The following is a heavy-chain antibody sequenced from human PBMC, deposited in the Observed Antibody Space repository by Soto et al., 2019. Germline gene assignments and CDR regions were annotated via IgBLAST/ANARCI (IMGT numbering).Heavy chain of an antibody. Sequence: ASVKVSCKVSGYTFTSYGISWVRQAPGQGLKWMEWISTYNDNTNYAQKHQGRVTMNTNTSTSTAYKELRSLRSDDTAVYYCARDSAYYDFWSGYPRFDYWGQGTLVTVSS. CDR1: GYTFTSYG. V-gene: IGHV1-18*01. CDR2: ISTYNDNT. D-gene: IGHD3-3*01. CDR3: ARDSAYYDFWSGYPRFDY. J-gene: IGHJ4*02.